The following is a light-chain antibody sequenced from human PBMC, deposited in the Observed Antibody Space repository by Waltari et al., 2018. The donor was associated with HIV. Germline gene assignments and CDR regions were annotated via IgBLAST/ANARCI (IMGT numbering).Light chain of an antibody. CDR2: KAS. Sequence: DIQMNQSPSTLSASVADTVTITCRASQNIRTSLAWYQCKNRRSLKLLIYKASTLEDEVSSRFSGSGSGTEFNLTISGLISGDFATYYCQYYGGDNRPFGQGTAVEV. J-gene: IGKJ1*01. CDR3: QYYGGDNRP. V-gene: IGKV1-5*03. CDR1: QNIRTS.